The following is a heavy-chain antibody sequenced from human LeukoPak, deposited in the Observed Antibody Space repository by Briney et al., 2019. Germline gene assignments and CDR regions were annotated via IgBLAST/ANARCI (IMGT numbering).Heavy chain of an antibody. D-gene: IGHD2-2*01. CDR1: GGSISSYY. V-gene: IGHV4-59*01. Sequence: PSETLSLTCTVSGGSISSYYWSWIRQPPGKGLEWIGYIYYSGSTNYNPSLKSRVTISVDTSKNQFSLKLSSVTAADTAVYYCARARRRDSSTQPFDYWGQGTLVTVSS. CDR2: IYYSGST. CDR3: ARARRRDSSTQPFDY. J-gene: IGHJ4*02.